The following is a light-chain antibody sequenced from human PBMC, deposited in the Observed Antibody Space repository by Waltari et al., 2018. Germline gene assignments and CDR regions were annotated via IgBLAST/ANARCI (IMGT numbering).Light chain of an antibody. Sequence: IVFTQSPDTLTLSPGQRDTLSCRASQTINNNFLVWYQQKPGQAPRLIIHGASSRATGFPDRFSGSGSGTDFTLTISSLEPEDLAVYYCQQYDSSVLTFGGGTKVEI. J-gene: IGKJ4*01. CDR3: QQYDSSVLT. V-gene: IGKV3-20*01. CDR2: GAS. CDR1: QTINNNF.